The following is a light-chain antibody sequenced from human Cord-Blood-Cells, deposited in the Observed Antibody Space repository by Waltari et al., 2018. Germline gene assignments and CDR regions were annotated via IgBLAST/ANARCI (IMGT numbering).Light chain of an antibody. J-gene: IGLJ3*02. CDR1: SSDVGGYNY. CDR3: SSYTSSSTLM. Sequence: QSALTQPASVSGSPGQSITISCTGTSSDVGGYNYVSWYQQHPGKAPKLMIYDVSKRPSGVSNRFSGSKSGNMASLTISGLQAEDEADYYCSSYTSSSTLMFGGGTKLTVL. CDR2: DVS. V-gene: IGLV2-14*01.